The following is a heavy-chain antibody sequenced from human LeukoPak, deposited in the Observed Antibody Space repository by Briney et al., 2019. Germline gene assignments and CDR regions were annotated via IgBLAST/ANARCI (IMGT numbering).Heavy chain of an antibody. J-gene: IGHJ4*02. CDR2: IYYSGST. CDR3: ARRSGVAVAGYFDY. CDR1: GGSISSYY. V-gene: IGHV4-59*01. D-gene: IGHD6-19*01. Sequence: SETLSLTCTVSGGSISSYYWSWIRQPPGKGLEWIGYIYYSGSTNYNPSLKSRVTISVDTSKNQFSLKLSSVTAADTAVYYCARRSGVAVAGYFDYWGQGTLVTVSS.